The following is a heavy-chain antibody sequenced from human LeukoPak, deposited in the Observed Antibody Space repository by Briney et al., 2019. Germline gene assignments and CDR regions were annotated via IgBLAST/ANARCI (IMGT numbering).Heavy chain of an antibody. J-gene: IGHJ5*02. V-gene: IGHV1-2*02. CDR2: INPNSGGT. D-gene: IGHD3-22*01. CDR3: ARDMGRVGYDSPFDP. Sequence: GASVKVSCKASGYTFTGYYVHWVRQAPGQGLEWMGWINPNSGGTNYAQKFQGRVTMTRDTSISTACMELSRLRSDDTAVYYCARDMGRVGYDSPFDPWGQGTLVTVSS. CDR1: GYTFTGYY.